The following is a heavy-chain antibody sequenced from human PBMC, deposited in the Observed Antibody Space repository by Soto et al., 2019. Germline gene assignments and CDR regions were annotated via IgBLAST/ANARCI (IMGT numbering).Heavy chain of an antibody. D-gene: IGHD2-8*01. V-gene: IGHV1-8*01. J-gene: IGHJ3*02. CDR2: MNPNSGNT. CDR3: AIGPPLYCTNGVCGGGCAFDI. Sequence: ASVKVSCKASGYTFTSYDINWVRQATGQGLEWMGWMNPNSGNTGYAQKFQGRVTMTRNTSISTAYMELSSLRSEDTAVYYCAIGPPLYCTNGVCGGGCAFDIWGQGTMVTVSS. CDR1: GYTFTSYD.